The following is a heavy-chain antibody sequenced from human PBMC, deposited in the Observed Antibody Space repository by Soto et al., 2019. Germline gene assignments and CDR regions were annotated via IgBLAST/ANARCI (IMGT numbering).Heavy chain of an antibody. CDR3: ARDPGDDSDNWNYFDY. CDR2: IKEDGTGK. D-gene: IGHD1-1*01. J-gene: IGHJ4*02. Sequence: EVQLVESGGGLVQPGGSLRLSCAASGFTFSTYWMNWVRQAPGKGLEWVASIKEDGTGKYYVDSVKGRFTISRDNAHNSVFLQMNILRAEDTAVYYCARDPGDDSDNWNYFDYWGQGPLVTVST. V-gene: IGHV3-7*05. CDR1: GFTFSTYW.